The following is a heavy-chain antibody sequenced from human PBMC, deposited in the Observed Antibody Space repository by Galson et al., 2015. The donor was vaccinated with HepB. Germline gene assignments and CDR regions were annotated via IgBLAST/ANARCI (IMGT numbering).Heavy chain of an antibody. CDR3: AYGLDV. CDR1: GDSVSSNSAA. Sequence: AISGDSVSSNSAAWNWIRQSPSRGLEWLGRTYYRSKWYNDYAVSMKSRITINPDTSKNQVSLQLSSVTPEDTAVYYCAYGLDVWGQGTTVTVSS. J-gene: IGHJ6*02. V-gene: IGHV6-1*01. CDR2: TYYRSKWYN.